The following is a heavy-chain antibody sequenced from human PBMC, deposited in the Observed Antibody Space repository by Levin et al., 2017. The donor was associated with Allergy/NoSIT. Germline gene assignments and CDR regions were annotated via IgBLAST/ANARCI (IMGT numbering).Heavy chain of an antibody. D-gene: IGHD3-16*01. V-gene: IGHV4-39*01. J-gene: IGHJ4*02. CDR2: IYFSGST. CDR1: GDSVSRSDNH. CDR3: ARQNEPYYVYVFDR. Sequence: SSETLSLTCTVSGDSVSRSDNHWGWIRQPPGKGLEWIGSIYFSGSTYYNPSLQSRAIISVDRSKNQFSLRLRSVTAADTAVYYCARQNEPYYVYVFDRWGQGTLVSVSS.